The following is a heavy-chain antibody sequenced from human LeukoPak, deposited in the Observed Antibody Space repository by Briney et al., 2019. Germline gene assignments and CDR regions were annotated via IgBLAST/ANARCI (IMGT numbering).Heavy chain of an antibody. V-gene: IGHV4-59*08. Sequence: SETLSLTCTVSGGSISSYYWSWIRQPLGKGLEWIGYIYYTGSTNYNPSLKSRVTISVDTSKNQFSLKLSSVTAADTAVYYCARQGSGWANWFDPWGQGTLVTVSS. CDR3: ARQGSGWANWFDP. D-gene: IGHD6-19*01. CDR2: IYYTGST. CDR1: GGSISSYY. J-gene: IGHJ5*02.